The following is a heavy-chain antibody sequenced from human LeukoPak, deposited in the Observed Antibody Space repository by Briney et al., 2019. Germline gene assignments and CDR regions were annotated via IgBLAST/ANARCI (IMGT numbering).Heavy chain of an antibody. CDR1: GGSFSGYY. J-gene: IGHJ4*02. CDR2: INHSGST. D-gene: IGHD5-18*01. CDR3: ARDPDRRDSYDPPG. V-gene: IGHV4-34*01. Sequence: SETLSLTCAVYGGSFSGYYWSWIRQPPRKGLEWIEEINHSGSTNYNPSLKSRVTISVDTSKNQFSLKLSSVTAADTAVYYCARDPDRRDSYDPPGWGQGTLVTVSS.